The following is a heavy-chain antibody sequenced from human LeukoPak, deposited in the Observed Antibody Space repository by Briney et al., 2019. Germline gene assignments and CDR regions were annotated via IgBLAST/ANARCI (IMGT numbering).Heavy chain of an antibody. CDR3: ASLVTMVRGVSRGWFDP. Sequence: SETLSLTCAVYGGSFSGYYWSWIRQPPGKGLEWIGEINHSGSTNYNPSLKSRVTISVDTSKNQFSLKLSSVTAADTAVYYCASLVTMVRGVSRGWFDPWGQGTLVTVSS. CDR2: INHSGST. J-gene: IGHJ5*02. D-gene: IGHD3-10*01. CDR1: GGSFSGYY. V-gene: IGHV4-34*01.